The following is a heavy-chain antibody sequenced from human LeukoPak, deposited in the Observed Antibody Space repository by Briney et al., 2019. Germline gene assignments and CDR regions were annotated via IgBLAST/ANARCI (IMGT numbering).Heavy chain of an antibody. J-gene: IGHJ4*02. CDR3: ASEYSSSYYFDY. CDR2: ISSGSESST. Sequence: GGSLRLSCAASGFTFSSYSMNWVRQVPGKGLEWVSYISSGSESSTYYADSVKGRFTISRDNAKNSLYLQMNSLRDEDTAVYYCASEYSSSYYFDYWGQGTLVTVSS. CDR1: GFTFSSYS. V-gene: IGHV3-48*02. D-gene: IGHD6-13*01.